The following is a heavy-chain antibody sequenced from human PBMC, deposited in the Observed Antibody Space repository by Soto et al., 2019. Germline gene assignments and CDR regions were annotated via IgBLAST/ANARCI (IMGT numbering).Heavy chain of an antibody. Sequence: GGSLRLSCAASGFTLSRSWVHWVRQAPGKGLVWVSRINSDGSITSYADSVKGRFTISKDNAKNTLYLQMNSLRAEDTAVYYCARVDTSTGTVYWGQGTLVTVS. J-gene: IGHJ4*02. CDR1: GFTLSRSW. CDR2: INSDGSIT. CDR3: ARVDTSTGTVY. D-gene: IGHD1-1*01. V-gene: IGHV3-74*01.